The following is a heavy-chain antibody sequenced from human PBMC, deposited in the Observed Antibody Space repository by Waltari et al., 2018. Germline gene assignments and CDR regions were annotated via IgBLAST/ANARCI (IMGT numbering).Heavy chain of an antibody. D-gene: IGHD3-10*01. J-gene: IGHJ4*02. CDR1: GGSISSGSYY. CDR3: ASGTLWFGEVPFDY. V-gene: IGHV4-61*02. CDR2: IYTSRST. Sequence: QVQLQESGPGLVKPSQTLSLTCPVSGGSISSGSYYWSWIRQPAGKGPEWIGRIYTSRSTNHNRSLKSGGTISVETSKHQFALELESVTAGDTAVYYCASGTLWFGEVPFDYWGQGTLVTVSS.